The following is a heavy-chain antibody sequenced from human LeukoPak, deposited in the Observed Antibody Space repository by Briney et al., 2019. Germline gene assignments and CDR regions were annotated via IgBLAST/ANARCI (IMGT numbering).Heavy chain of an antibody. D-gene: IGHD5-12*01. J-gene: IGHJ3*02. CDR2: IWYDGSNK. Sequence: GWSPRLSCAASGFTFSSYGMHWVRQAPGKGLEWVAVIWYDGSNKYYADSVKGRFTISRENSKNTLYLQMDSLRAEDTAVYYCARDAYIVATIPQAHDAFDIWGQGTMVTVSS. V-gene: IGHV3-33*01. CDR1: GFTFSSYG. CDR3: ARDAYIVATIPQAHDAFDI.